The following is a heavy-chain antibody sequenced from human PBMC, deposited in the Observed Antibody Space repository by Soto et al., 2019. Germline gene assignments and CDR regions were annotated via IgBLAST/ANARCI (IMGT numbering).Heavy chain of an antibody. CDR3: AKGEGGSSTPLDY. Sequence: GSLRLSCAASGFTFSNCAMSWVRQAPGKGLEWVSTISSSGGTTYYADSVKGRFTISRDNSKNTLFLQMNSLRAEDTAVYYCAKGEGGSSTPLDYWGQGTLVTVSS. CDR1: GFTFSNCA. D-gene: IGHD1-26*01. J-gene: IGHJ4*02. V-gene: IGHV3-23*01. CDR2: ISSSGGTT.